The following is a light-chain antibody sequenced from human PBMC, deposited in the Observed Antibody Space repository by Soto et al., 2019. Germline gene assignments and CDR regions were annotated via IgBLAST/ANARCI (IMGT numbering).Light chain of an antibody. CDR3: SSYTTSNTRQIV. CDR2: DVS. CDR1: SSDVGGYNY. Sequence: QSLLTQPASVSGSPGQWITISYTGTSSDVGGYNYVSWYQHHPGKAPKLMIYDVSNRPSGVSNRFSGSKSGNTASLTISGLQPEDEADYYCSSYTTSNTRQIVFGTGTKVTVL. V-gene: IGLV2-14*03. J-gene: IGLJ1*01.